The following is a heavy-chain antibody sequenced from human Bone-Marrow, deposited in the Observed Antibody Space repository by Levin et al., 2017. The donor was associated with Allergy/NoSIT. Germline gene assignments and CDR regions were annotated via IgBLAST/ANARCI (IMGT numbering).Heavy chain of an antibody. CDR2: IHYSGTT. CDR1: GGSIGGGNYY. CDR3: ARDQDPAPEDSDLAPKWYFDL. J-gene: IGHJ2*01. D-gene: IGHD1-14*01. V-gene: IGHV4-30-4*01. Sequence: SQTLSLTCTVSGGSIGGGNYYWSWIRQSPGKGLEWIGYIHYSGTTYYNAALRSRINMSLDTSKNQISLTLTSLTAADTAVYYCARDQDPAPEDSDLAPKWYFDLWGRGTLLIVSS.